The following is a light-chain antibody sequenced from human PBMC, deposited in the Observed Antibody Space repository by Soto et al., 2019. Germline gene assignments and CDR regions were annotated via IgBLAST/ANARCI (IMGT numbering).Light chain of an antibody. Sequence: QSVLTQPASVSGSPGQSITISCTGTSSDVGSYNYVSWYQQHPGKAPKVIIYDVSNRPSGASNRFSGSKSGDTASLTISGLQAEDEADYFCSSYTVGTTLRYVFGVGTKVTVL. J-gene: IGLJ1*01. CDR3: SSYTVGTTLRYV. CDR1: SSDVGSYNY. V-gene: IGLV2-14*03. CDR2: DVS.